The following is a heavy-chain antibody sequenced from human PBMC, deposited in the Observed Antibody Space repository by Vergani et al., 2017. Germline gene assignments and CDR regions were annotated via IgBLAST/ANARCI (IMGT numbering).Heavy chain of an antibody. Sequence: VQLVESGGNVVQSGTSLRLSCAASGFSFGSYGMHWVRQSPGKGLEWVSAISGHGDRTYYADSVKGRFTISRDNSKNTVYLQMNSLKAEDRATYYCAREERSNTSPFVGDWGQGTLVTV. CDR1: GFSFGSYG. V-gene: IGHV3-23*04. CDR2: ISGHGDRT. D-gene: IGHD2/OR15-2a*01. J-gene: IGHJ4*02. CDR3: AREERSNTSPFVGD.